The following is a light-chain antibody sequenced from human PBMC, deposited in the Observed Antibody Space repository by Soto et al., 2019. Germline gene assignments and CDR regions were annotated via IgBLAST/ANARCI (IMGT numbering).Light chain of an antibody. CDR1: RPINKY. CDR3: QQSYSTPPWT. V-gene: IGKV1-39*01. J-gene: IGKJ1*01. CDR2: AAS. Sequence: DIQMSQYPSSLSASVGDRVIITCRASRPINKYLNWYLQKPGKAPKLLIYAASNLQSGVPSRFSGSGSGTDFTLTISSLQPEDFATYFCQQSYSTPPWTFGQGTKVEIK.